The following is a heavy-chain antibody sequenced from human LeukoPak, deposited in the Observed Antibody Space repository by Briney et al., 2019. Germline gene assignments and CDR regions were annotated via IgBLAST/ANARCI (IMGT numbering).Heavy chain of an antibody. V-gene: IGHV3-30*02. Sequence: GGSLRLSCAASGFIFSNYGMHWVRQAPGKGLEWVAFIPYDGSNKYYVDSVKGRFTISRDNSKNTLYLQMNSLRAEDTAVYYCAKVAYSSGWSPGYFQHCGQGTLVTVSS. CDR2: IPYDGSNK. J-gene: IGHJ1*01. CDR3: AKVAYSSGWSPGYFQH. D-gene: IGHD6-19*01. CDR1: GFIFSNYG.